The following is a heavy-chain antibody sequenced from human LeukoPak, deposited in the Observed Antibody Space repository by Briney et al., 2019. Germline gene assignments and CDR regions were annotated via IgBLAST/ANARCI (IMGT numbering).Heavy chain of an antibody. V-gene: IGHV3-53*01. Sequence: GGSLRLSCAASGFTVSSNYMSWVRQAPGKGLEWVSVIYSGGSTYYADSVKGRFTISRDNSKNTLYLQMNSLRAEDTAVYYCANIAGGRWYRRGYYMDVWGKGTTVTVSS. CDR1: GFTVSSNY. D-gene: IGHD6-13*01. CDR3: ANIAGGRWYRRGYYMDV. J-gene: IGHJ6*03. CDR2: IYSGGST.